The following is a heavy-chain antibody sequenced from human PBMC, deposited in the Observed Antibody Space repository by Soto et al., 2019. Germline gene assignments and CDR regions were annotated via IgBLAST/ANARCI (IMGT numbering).Heavy chain of an antibody. CDR2: MDQGGSEI. CDR1: GFTFSSYW. D-gene: IGHD1-26*01. Sequence: RXSCGASGFTFSSYWVSWVRQAPGKGLEWVANMDQGGSEINYVDSVKGRFTISRDNAENSLYLQMTSLRAEDTAVYHCVRDRGYSTFDFWGQGTMVTVSS. V-gene: IGHV3-7*01. J-gene: IGHJ3*01. CDR3: VRDRGYSTFDF.